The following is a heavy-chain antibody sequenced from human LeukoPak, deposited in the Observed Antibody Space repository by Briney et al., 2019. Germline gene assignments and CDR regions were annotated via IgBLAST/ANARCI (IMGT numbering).Heavy chain of an antibody. CDR3: ARGSAVAGPCYDY. V-gene: IGHV4-38-2*02. D-gene: IGHD6-19*01. CDR1: GYSISSGYY. Sequence: SETLSLTCTVSGYSISSGYYWGWIRQPPGKGLEWIGSIYHSGSTFYNPSLKSRVTISVDTSKNQFSLKLSSVTAADAAMFYCARGSAVAGPCYDYWGQGTLVTVSS. CDR2: IYHSGST. J-gene: IGHJ4*02.